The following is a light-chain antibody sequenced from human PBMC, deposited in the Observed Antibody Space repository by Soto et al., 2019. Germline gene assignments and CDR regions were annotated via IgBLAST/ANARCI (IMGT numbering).Light chain of an antibody. CDR3: MQATQFPLT. V-gene: IGKV2-28*01. CDR1: QSLLHSNGYNY. Sequence: DIVMNQSPLSLLVPPGEPASISCRSRQSLLHSNGYNYLDWYLQKTGQSPQILIYWGSNRASGVPDRFSGSGTGTDFTLKIARVEAEDVGVYYCMQATQFPLTFGQGTRLEIK. J-gene: IGKJ5*01. CDR2: WGS.